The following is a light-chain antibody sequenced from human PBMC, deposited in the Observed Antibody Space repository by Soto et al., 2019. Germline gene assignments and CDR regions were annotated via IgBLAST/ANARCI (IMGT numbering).Light chain of an antibody. CDR2: AAS. Sequence: DMRINKPPSSLSASDGDRVSITCRAGQCITNYLACFQQKPVKAPKSLIYAASSLQSVFPSKFSGSGSGTDFTLTISSLQPEDFATYYCQQYNSYPLTFGGGTKVDIK. CDR3: QQYNSYPLT. J-gene: IGKJ4*01. CDR1: QCITNY. V-gene: IGKV1-16*02.